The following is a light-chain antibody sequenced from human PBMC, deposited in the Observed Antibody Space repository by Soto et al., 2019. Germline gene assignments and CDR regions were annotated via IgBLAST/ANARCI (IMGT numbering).Light chain of an antibody. CDR2: DVS. CDR3: CSYAGSYTYVV. J-gene: IGLJ2*01. V-gene: IGLV2-11*01. Sequence: QSVLTQPRSVSGSPGQSVTISCTGTSSDVGAYNYVSWYHHYPGKAPKLIIYDVSNRPSGVPDRFSGSKSGNTASLTISGLQAEDEGDYYCCSYAGSYTYVVFGGGTKVTVL. CDR1: SSDVGAYNY.